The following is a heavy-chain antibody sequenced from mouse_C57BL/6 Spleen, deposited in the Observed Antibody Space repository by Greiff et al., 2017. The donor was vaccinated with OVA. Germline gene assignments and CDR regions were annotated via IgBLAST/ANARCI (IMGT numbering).Heavy chain of an antibody. CDR2: ISYSGST. D-gene: IGHD4-1*01. CDR1: GYSITSDY. J-gene: IGHJ2*01. CDR3: ARYFWDEGFDY. Sequence: EVQGVESGPGLAKPSQTLSLTCSVTGYSITSDYWNWLRKFPGNKLEYMGYISYSGSTYYNPSLKSRISITRDTSKNQYYLQLNAGTTEDTATYYCARYFWDEGFDYWGQGTTLTVSS. V-gene: IGHV3-8*01.